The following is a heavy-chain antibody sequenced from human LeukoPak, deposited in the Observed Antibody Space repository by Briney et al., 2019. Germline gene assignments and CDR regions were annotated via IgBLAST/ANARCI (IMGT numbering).Heavy chain of an antibody. J-gene: IGHJ4*02. CDR1: GGSFSGYY. Sequence: SETLSLTCAVYGGSFSGYYWSWIRQPPGKGLEWIGEINHSGSTNYNPSLKSRVTISVDTSKNQFSLKLSSVTAADTAVYYCARDPLGYCSSTSCYGAPGFDYWGQGTLVTVSS. CDR3: ARDPLGYCSSTSCYGAPGFDY. CDR2: INHSGST. V-gene: IGHV4-34*01. D-gene: IGHD2-2*01.